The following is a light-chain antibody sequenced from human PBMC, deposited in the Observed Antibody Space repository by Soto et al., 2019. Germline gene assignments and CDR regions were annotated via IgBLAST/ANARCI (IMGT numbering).Light chain of an antibody. CDR1: PSISNY. J-gene: IGKJ2*01. CDR3: QQSYSTPYT. V-gene: IGKV1-39*01. Sequence: DIQMTQSPSSLSASIRDRVTITCRASPSISNYLNWYQQKPGKAPKLLIYAASSLQSGVPSRFSGSGSGTDFTLTISSLQPEDFATYYCQQSYSTPYTFGQGTKLEIK. CDR2: AAS.